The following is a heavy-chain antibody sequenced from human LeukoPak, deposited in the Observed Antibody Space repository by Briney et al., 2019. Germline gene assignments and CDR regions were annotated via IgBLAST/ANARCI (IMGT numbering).Heavy chain of an antibody. V-gene: IGHV4-59*01. CDR1: GGSITTYY. Sequence: SETLSLTCTVSGGSITTYYWSWIRQPPGKALEWIGYAFYSGRTNYNPSLKSRVTMSIDTSKNQFSLNLRTVTAADTAVYYCARSSSGLDYGDYYFDYWGRGTLVTVFS. J-gene: IGHJ4*02. CDR3: ARSSSGLDYGDYYFDY. D-gene: IGHD4-17*01. CDR2: AFYSGRT.